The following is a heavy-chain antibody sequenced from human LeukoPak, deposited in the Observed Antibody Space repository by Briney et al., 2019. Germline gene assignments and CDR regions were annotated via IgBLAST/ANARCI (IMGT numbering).Heavy chain of an antibody. Sequence: SETLSLTCTVSGGSISSGGYYWSWIRQHPGKGLEWIGYIYYSGSTYYNPSLKSRVTISVDTSKNQFSLKLSSVTAADTAVYYCASSELLGSVGSFDIWGQGTMVIVSS. CDR2: IYYSGST. CDR1: GGSISSGGYY. V-gene: IGHV4-31*03. J-gene: IGHJ3*02. CDR3: ASSELLGSVGSFDI. D-gene: IGHD1-7*01.